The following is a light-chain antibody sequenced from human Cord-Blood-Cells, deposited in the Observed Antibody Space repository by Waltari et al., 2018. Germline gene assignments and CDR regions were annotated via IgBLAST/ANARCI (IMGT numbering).Light chain of an antibody. J-gene: IGKJ3*01. CDR3: QQYYSTPFT. V-gene: IGKV4-1*01. CDR1: QSVLYSSNNKNY. CDR2: WAS. Sequence: DIVMTQSPDSLAVSLGERATINCKSSQSVLYSSNNKNYLAWYQQKPGQPPRLLIYWASTGDSGVPDRFSGSGSGTDFTLTISSLQAEDVAVYYCQQYYSTPFTFGPGTKVDIK.